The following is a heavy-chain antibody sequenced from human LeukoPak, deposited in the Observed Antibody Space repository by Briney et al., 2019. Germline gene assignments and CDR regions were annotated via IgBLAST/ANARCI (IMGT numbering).Heavy chain of an antibody. V-gene: IGHV4-39*07. Sequence: PSETLSLTCTLSGGSISSTSFYWGWIRQPPGKGLEWIGGIYFSGSTNYNPSLKSRVTISVDTSKNQFSLKQSSVTAADTAVYYCARYSQDLLEREAFDIWGQGTMVTVSS. D-gene: IGHD1-1*01. CDR1: GGSISSTSFY. J-gene: IGHJ3*02. CDR3: ARYSQDLLEREAFDI. CDR2: IYFSGST.